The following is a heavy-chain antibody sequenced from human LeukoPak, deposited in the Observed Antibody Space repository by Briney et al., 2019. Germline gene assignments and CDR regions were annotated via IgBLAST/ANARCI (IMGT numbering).Heavy chain of an antibody. J-gene: IGHJ6*02. CDR1: GGSFSGYY. CDR2: INHSGST. Sequence: SETLSLTCAVYGGSFSGYYWSWIRQPPGKGLEWIGEINHSGSTNYNPSLKSRVTISVGTSKNQFSLKLSSVTAADTAVYYCARGPYCSGGSCYSISTPIYYYYGMDVWGQGTTVTVSS. D-gene: IGHD2-15*01. CDR3: ARGPYCSGGSCYSISTPIYYYYGMDV. V-gene: IGHV4-34*01.